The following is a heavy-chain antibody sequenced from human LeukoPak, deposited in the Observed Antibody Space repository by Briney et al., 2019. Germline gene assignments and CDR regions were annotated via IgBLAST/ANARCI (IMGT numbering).Heavy chain of an antibody. J-gene: IGHJ4*02. Sequence: GGSLRLSCAASGFTFSSYGMHWVRQAPGKGLEWVAVISYDGSNKYYADSVKGRFTISRDNSKNTLYLQMNSLRAEDTAVYYCAKSSGYYFPLDYWGQGTLVTVSS. CDR2: ISYDGSNK. V-gene: IGHV3-30*18. CDR3: AKSSGYYFPLDY. CDR1: GFTFSSYG. D-gene: IGHD3-22*01.